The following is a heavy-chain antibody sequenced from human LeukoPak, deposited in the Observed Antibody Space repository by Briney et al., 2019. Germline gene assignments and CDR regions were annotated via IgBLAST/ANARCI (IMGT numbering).Heavy chain of an antibody. J-gene: IGHJ4*02. Sequence: GGSLRLSCAASGFTFSSYSMNWIRQAPGKGLEWVGRIKSKTDGGTTDYAAPVKGRFTISRDDSKNTLYLQMNSLKTEDTAVYYCTTEDYYDSSGYYFYFDYWGQGTLVTVSS. CDR2: IKSKTDGGTT. CDR1: GFTFSSYS. D-gene: IGHD3-22*01. CDR3: TTEDYYDSSGYYFYFDY. V-gene: IGHV3-15*01.